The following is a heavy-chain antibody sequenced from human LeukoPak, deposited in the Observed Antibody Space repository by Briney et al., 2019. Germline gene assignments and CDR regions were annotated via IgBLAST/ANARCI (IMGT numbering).Heavy chain of an antibody. CDR3: ASSIVGATTLDY. CDR2: IRYDGSNK. Sequence: PGGSLRLSCAASGFTFSSYGMHWVRQAPGKGLEWVAFIRYDGSNKYYADSVKGRFTISRDNSKNTLYLQMNSLRAEDTAVYYCASSIVGATTLDYWGQGTLVTVSS. D-gene: IGHD1-26*01. V-gene: IGHV3-30*02. CDR1: GFTFSSYG. J-gene: IGHJ4*02.